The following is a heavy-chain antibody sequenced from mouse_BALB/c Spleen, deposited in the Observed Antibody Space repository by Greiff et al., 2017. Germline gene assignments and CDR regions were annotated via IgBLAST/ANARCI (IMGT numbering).Heavy chain of an antibody. D-gene: IGHD1-1*01. J-gene: IGHJ3*01. V-gene: IGHV2-6-5*01. CDR3: AKQGGSSYDWLAY. CDR1: GFSLTDYG. CDR2: IWGGGST. Sequence: VMLVESGPGLVAPSQSLSITCTVSGFSLTDYGVSWIRQPPGKGLEWLGVIWGGGSTYYNSALKSRLCISKDNSKSQVFLKRNSLQTDDTAMYYCAKQGGSSYDWLAYWGQGTLVTVSA.